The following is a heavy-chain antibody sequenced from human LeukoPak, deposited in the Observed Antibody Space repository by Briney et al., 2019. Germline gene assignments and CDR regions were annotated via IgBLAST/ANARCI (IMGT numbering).Heavy chain of an antibody. V-gene: IGHV3-23*01. J-gene: IGHJ4*02. CDR3: ARTPQKYCTSTTCYPDY. CDR2: ISGSDDTT. D-gene: IGHD2-2*01. CDR1: GFTFSSYA. Sequence: PGGSLRLSCAASGFTFSSYAVSWVRLAPGKGLEWVSTISGSDDTTYYADSVRGRFTVSRDNSKNTLYLHINSLRAENTAVYYCARTPQKYCTSTTCYPDYWGQGTLVTVSS.